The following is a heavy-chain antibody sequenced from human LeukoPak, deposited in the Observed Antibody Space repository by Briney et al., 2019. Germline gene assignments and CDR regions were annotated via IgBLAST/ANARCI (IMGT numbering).Heavy chain of an antibody. Sequence: SETLSLTCTVSGGSISGYYWSWIRQPPGKGLEWIGEINHSGSTNYNPSLKSRVTISVDTSKNQFSLKLSSVTAADTAVYYCARRQLKASYGMDVWGQGTTVTVSS. CDR1: GGSISGYY. J-gene: IGHJ6*02. V-gene: IGHV4-34*01. D-gene: IGHD5-24*01. CDR2: INHSGST. CDR3: ARRQLKASYGMDV.